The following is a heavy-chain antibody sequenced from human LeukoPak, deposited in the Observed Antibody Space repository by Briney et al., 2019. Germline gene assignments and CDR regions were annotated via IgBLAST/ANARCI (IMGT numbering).Heavy chain of an antibody. J-gene: IGHJ1*01. Sequence: SETLSLTCTVSGGSISSYYWSWIRQPPGKGLEWIGYIYYSGSTNYNPSLKSRVTISVDTSKNQFSLKLSSVTAADTAVYYCARSLSSGWPRNFQHWGQGTLVTVSS. CDR1: GGSISSYY. D-gene: IGHD6-19*01. V-gene: IGHV4-59*08. CDR3: ARSLSSGWPRNFQH. CDR2: IYYSGST.